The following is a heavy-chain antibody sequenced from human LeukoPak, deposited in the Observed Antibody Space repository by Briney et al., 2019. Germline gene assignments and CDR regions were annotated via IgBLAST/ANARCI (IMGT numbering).Heavy chain of an antibody. J-gene: IGHJ4*02. Sequence: GGSLRLSCAASGFTFSSYSMNWVRQAPGKGLEWVSSISSSSSYIYYADSVKGRFTISRDNAKNSLYLQMNSLRAEDTAVYYCAREPLGTVRRRSVDYWGQGTLVTVSS. CDR3: AREPLGTVRRRSVDY. D-gene: IGHD4-17*01. CDR2: ISSSSSYI. CDR1: GFTFSSYS. V-gene: IGHV3-21*01.